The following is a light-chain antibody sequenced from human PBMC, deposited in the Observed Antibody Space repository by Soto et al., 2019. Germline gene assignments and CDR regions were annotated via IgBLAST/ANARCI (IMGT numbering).Light chain of an antibody. Sequence: ETVMTQSPATLSVSPGEGATLSCRASQSVSSDLAWYQHKPGQAPRLLIYGASTRATGIPARFSGSGSGTEFALTISSLQSEDFAIYYCQQYNTWPRTVGQGTKVEIK. J-gene: IGKJ1*01. V-gene: IGKV3-15*01. CDR3: QQYNTWPRT. CDR1: QSVSSD. CDR2: GAS.